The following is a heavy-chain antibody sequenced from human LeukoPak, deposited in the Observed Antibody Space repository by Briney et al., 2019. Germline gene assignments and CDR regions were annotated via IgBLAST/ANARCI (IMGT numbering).Heavy chain of an antibody. V-gene: IGHV4-34*01. J-gene: IGHJ2*01. CDR2: INHSGST. CDR1: GGSFSDYY. Sequence: SETLSLTCAVYGGSFSDYYWSWIRQPPGKGLEWIGEINHSGSTNYNPSLKSRVTISVDTSKNQFSLKLSSVTAADTAIYYCARLGYGGTDWYFDLWGRGTLVTVSS. CDR3: ARLGYGGTDWYFDL. D-gene: IGHD4-23*01.